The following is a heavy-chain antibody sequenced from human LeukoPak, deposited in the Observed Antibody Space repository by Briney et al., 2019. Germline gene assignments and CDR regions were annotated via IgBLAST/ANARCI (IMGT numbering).Heavy chain of an antibody. CDR2: IHTSGST. Sequence: SETLSLTCTVSGGSMSSYYWSWIRQPPGKGLEWIGYIHTSGSTNYNPSLKSRVTISVDTSRNQFSLNLSSMTAADTAVYYCARRRTLGVSGGCCWFAPWGQGTLVTVSS. D-gene: IGHD3-16*01. CDR3: ARRRTLGVSGGCCWFAP. CDR1: GGSMSSYY. V-gene: IGHV4-4*09. J-gene: IGHJ5*02.